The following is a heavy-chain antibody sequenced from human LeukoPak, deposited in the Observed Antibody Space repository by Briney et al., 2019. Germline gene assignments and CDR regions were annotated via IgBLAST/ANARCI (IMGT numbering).Heavy chain of an antibody. V-gene: IGHV1-2*02. CDR1: GYTFTGYH. CDR3: AREQLTGRAFDF. CDR2: LNPESGDT. J-gene: IGHJ3*01. D-gene: IGHD1-1*01. Sequence: ASVTVFCKASGYTFTGYHMHWVRQAPGQGLEWMGRLNPESGDTSYAQNFQGRVTITRDTSINSAYMELSRLRSDDTAMYYCAREQLTGRAFDFWGQGTVVTVSS.